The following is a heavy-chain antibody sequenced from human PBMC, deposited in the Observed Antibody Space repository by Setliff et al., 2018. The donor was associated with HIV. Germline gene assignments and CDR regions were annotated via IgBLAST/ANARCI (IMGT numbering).Heavy chain of an antibody. D-gene: IGHD3-22*01. V-gene: IGHV4-38-2*02. Sequence: SETLSLTCTVSGYSISSGYYWGWIRQPPGKGLEWIGSIYHSGSTYYNPSLKSRVTISEGTSENQFSLKLTSVTAADTAVYYCASLNYYDSSGYYPHWGQGTLVTVSS. CDR2: IYHSGST. J-gene: IGHJ4*02. CDR3: ASLNYYDSSGYYPH. CDR1: GYSISSGYY.